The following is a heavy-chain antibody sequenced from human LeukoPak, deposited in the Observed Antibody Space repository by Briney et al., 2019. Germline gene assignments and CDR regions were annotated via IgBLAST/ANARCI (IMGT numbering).Heavy chain of an antibody. Sequence: GGSLRLSCAASGFTFSSYGMHWVRQAPGKGLEWVAVIWYDGSNKYYADSVKGRFTISRDNSKNTLYLQMNSLRAEDTAVYYCAREGLAVTNDYWGQGTLVTVSS. CDR3: AREGLAVTNDY. V-gene: IGHV3-33*01. D-gene: IGHD4-17*01. J-gene: IGHJ4*02. CDR1: GFTFSSYG. CDR2: IWYDGSNK.